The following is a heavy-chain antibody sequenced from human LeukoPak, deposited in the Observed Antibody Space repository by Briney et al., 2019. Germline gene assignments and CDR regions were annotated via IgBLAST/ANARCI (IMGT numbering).Heavy chain of an antibody. CDR2: VSYSGGT. Sequence: SGTLSLTCTVSGASVSSHYWSWIRQPPGKGLEWMGYVSYSGGTNYNPTLKSRVTISLDTSKDQFSLRLNSVTAADTAVYYCARLSTYYDFWSPLDYWGQGTLVTVSS. V-gene: IGHV4-59*02. CDR1: GASVSSHY. CDR3: ARLSTYYDFWSPLDY. D-gene: IGHD3-3*01. J-gene: IGHJ4*02.